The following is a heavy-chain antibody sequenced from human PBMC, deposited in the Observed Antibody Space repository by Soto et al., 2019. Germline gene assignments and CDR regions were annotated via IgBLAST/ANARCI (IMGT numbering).Heavy chain of an antibody. CDR1: AGSISRYY. J-gene: IGHJ4*02. V-gene: IGHV4-59*01. D-gene: IGHD5-18*01. CDR3: VGSLMSRAMESFDY. CDR2: ISYTVDA. Sequence: HVQLQESGPGLVKPSEPLSLTCSVSAGSISRYYWGWVRQSPGEGLEGIAHISYTVDASYNPSLKSRVTISLATSKNQIALSLMSVTAADTAVYYCVGSLMSRAMESFDYWGQGTLVTVTS.